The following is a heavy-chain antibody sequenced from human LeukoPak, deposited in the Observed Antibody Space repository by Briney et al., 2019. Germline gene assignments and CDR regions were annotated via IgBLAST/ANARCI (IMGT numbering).Heavy chain of an antibody. D-gene: IGHD3-22*01. CDR3: AKGGGYSLHYFNY. J-gene: IGHJ4*02. CDR2: ISDSGVNT. CDR1: GFSFSSYV. V-gene: IGHV3-23*01. Sequence: TGGSLRLSCAASGFSFSSYVMSWVRQAPGKGPEWVSIISDSGVNTYYADSVKGRFTISRDNSEKTLYLQMNSLRAEDTAVYYCAKGGGYSLHYFNYWGQGTLVTVSS.